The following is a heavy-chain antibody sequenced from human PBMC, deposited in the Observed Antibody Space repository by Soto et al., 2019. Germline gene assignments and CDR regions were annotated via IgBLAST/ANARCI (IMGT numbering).Heavy chain of an antibody. J-gene: IGHJ4*02. CDR2: MNPNSGNT. V-gene: IGHV1-8*01. Sequence: QVQLVQSGAEVKKPGASVKVSCKASGYTFTSYDINWVRQATGQGLEWMGWMNPNSGNTGYAQMYKGRVTMTRNTSRSTGCMALSNLRFEDTAVYYCARAGYSVAGKIHSDYWGQGTMVTVSS. CDR1: GYTFTSYD. CDR3: ARAGYSVAGKIHSDY. D-gene: IGHD6-19*01.